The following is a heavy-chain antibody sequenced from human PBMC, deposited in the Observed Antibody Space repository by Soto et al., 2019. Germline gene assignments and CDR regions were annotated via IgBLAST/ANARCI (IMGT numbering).Heavy chain of an antibody. Sequence: QVQLVQSGAEVKKPGSSVKVSCKASGGTFSSYAISWVRQAPGQGLEWMGGIIPIFGTANYAQKFQGRVTITADKSTSTAYMELSSLGSEDTAVYYCAREGYCSGGSCYGSWYFDLWGRGTLVTVSS. V-gene: IGHV1-69*06. D-gene: IGHD2-15*01. CDR2: IIPIFGTA. CDR3: AREGYCSGGSCYGSWYFDL. J-gene: IGHJ2*01. CDR1: GGTFSSYA.